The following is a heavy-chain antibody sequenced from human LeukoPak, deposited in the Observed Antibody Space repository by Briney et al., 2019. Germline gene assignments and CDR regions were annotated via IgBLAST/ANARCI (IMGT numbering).Heavy chain of an antibody. V-gene: IGHV1-2*02. J-gene: IGHJ4*02. CDR1: GYTFTGYY. D-gene: IGHD6-19*01. CDR2: INPNSGGT. CDR3: ARDAGMAVADPGIDY. Sequence: GASVKVSCKASGYTFTGYYMHWVRQAPGQGLEWMGWINPNSGGTNYAQKFQGRVTMTRDTSISTAYMELSRLRSDDTAVYYCARDAGMAVADPGIDYWGQGTLVTVSS.